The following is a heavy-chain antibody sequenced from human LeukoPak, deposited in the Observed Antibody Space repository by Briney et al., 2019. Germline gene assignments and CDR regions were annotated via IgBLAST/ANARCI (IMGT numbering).Heavy chain of an antibody. Sequence: SETLSLTCTVSGASISSNSHNWDWIRQPPGKGLESIGSIFHGGATYYNPSLQSRVTISVDTSKNQFSLKLTSVTAADTAVYYCARRPKQPGFWSCYVDCWGQGTLVTVSS. V-gene: IGHV4-39*01. CDR2: IFHGGAT. CDR3: ARRPKQPGFWSCYVDC. CDR1: GASISSNSHN. D-gene: IGHD3-3*01. J-gene: IGHJ4*02.